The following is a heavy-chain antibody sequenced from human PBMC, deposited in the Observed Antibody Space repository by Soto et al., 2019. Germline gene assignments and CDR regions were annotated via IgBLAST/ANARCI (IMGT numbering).Heavy chain of an antibody. Sequence: SETLSLTCTFSCGSISSYDWSWIRQPPGKGLEWIGYIYYSASTNYNPSIKSRVTVSLDTPRNQFFLKLTSVTAADTAMYYCATIVGATWAAFDIWGRGTLVTVSS. J-gene: IGHJ3*02. CDR2: IYYSAST. CDR1: CGSISSYD. D-gene: IGHD1-26*01. V-gene: IGHV4-59*01. CDR3: ATIVGATWAAFDI.